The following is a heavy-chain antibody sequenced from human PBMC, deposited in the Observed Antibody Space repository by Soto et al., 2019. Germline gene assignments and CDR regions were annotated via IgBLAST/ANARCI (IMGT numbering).Heavy chain of an antibody. CDR1: GFTFSSYW. CDR3: AREVYGSSSDPDS. D-gene: IGHD6-6*01. J-gene: IGHJ5*01. V-gene: IGHV3-7*03. CDR2: IKQDGSEK. Sequence: EVQLVESGGGLVQPGGSLRLSCAASGFTFSSYWMSWVRQAPGKGLEWVANIKQDGSEKYYVDSVKGRFTISRDNAKNSLYLQMNSLRADDTAVYYFAREVYGSSSDPDSWGQGTLVTVSS.